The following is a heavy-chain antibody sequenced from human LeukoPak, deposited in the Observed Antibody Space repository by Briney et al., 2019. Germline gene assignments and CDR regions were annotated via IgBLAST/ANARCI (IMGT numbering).Heavy chain of an antibody. J-gene: IGHJ4*02. Sequence: PSETPSLTCTVSGGSISSYYWSWIRQPPGKGLEWIGYIYYSGSTNYNPSLKSRVTISVDTSKNQFSLKLSSVTAADTAVYYCARVDTAMVSFDYWGQGTLVTVSS. CDR1: GGSISSYY. CDR3: ARVDTAMVSFDY. D-gene: IGHD5-18*01. V-gene: IGHV4-59*01. CDR2: IYYSGST.